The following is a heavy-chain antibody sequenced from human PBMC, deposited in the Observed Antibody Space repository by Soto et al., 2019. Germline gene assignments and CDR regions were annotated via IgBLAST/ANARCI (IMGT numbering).Heavy chain of an antibody. CDR2: ISYDGSNK. V-gene: IGHV3-30*18. J-gene: IGHJ4*02. CDR1: GFTFSSYG. Sequence: QVQLVESGGGVVQPGRSLRLSCAASGFTFSSYGMHWVRQAPGKGLEWVAVISYDGSNKYYADSVKGRFTISRDNSKNTLYLQMNSLRAEDTAVYYCAKALGKGLRGRYFDYWGQGTLVTVSS. CDR3: AKALGKGLRGRYFDY. D-gene: IGHD2-8*01.